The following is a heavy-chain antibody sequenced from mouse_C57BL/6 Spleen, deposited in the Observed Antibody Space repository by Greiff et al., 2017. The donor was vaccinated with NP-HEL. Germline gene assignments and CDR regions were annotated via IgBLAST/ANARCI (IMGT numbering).Heavy chain of an antibody. CDR2: IYPGDGDT. J-gene: IGHJ1*03. V-gene: IGHV1-82*01. Sequence: QVQLKESGPELVKPGASVKISCTASGYAFSSSWMNWVKQRPGKGLEWIGRIYPGDGDTNYNGKFKGKATLTADKSSSTAYMQLSSLTSGDSAVYFCARSPTVKGYCDVGGTGTTVTVST. D-gene: IGHD1-1*01. CDR3: ARSPTVKGYCDV. CDR1: GYAFSSSW.